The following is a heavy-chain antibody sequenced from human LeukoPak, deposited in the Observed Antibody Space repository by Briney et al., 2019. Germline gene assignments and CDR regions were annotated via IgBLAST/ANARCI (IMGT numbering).Heavy chain of an antibody. CDR3: AKDRDDSGDYAFDY. D-gene: IGHD4-17*01. Sequence: PGGSLRLSCAASGFTVGSNYMSWVRQAPGKGLEWVSVISRSGDYTKYADSVKGRFTISRDNSKNTLSLQVSGLRAEDTAIYYCAKDRDDSGDYAFDYWGQGILVSVSS. J-gene: IGHJ4*02. CDR2: ISRSGDYT. V-gene: IGHV3-23*01. CDR1: GFTVGSNY.